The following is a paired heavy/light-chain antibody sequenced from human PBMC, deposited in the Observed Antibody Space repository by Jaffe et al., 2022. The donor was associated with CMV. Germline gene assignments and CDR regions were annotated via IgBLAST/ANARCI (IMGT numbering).Light chain of an antibody. CDR1: SSDVGSYNR. V-gene: IGLV2-18*02. CDR3: SAYTTSNTYV. CDR2: EDN. J-gene: IGLJ1*01. Sequence: QSALTQPPSVSGSPGQSVTISCTGTSSDVGSYNRVSWYQQSPGTTPKLMIYEDNNRPSGVPDRFSGSKSGNTASLTISGLQAEDEADYYCSAYTTSNTYVFGTATKVTVL.
Heavy chain of an antibody. D-gene: IGHD4-4*01. CDR1: GVTVSGHC. Sequence: QEQLVQSGAEVKKPGASVKVSCKASGVTVSGHCMHWVRQAPGQGPEWVGWINFNSGNTGHAQKFQGRVTVTRDTSVRTVYLDLSDLTSDDTAIYYCAREGRQQSDTGAFDIWGQGTTVTVSS. CDR3: AREGRQQSDTGAFDI. J-gene: IGHJ3*02. V-gene: IGHV1-2*02. CDR2: INFNSGNT.